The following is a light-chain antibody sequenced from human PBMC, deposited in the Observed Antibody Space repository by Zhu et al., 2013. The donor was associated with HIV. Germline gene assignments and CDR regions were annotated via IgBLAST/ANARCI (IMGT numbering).Light chain of an antibody. CDR1: SSNIGAGYD. J-gene: IGLJ3*02. Sequence: QSVLTQPPSVSGAPGQRVTISCTGSSSNIGAGYDVHWYQQLPGTAPKLLMYGNRNRPSGVPDRFSGSKSGTIGSLAIGGLQSEDEADYYCSVWDDSLNGWVFGGGTKLTVL. CDR3: SVWDDSLNGWV. V-gene: IGLV1-40*01. CDR2: GNR.